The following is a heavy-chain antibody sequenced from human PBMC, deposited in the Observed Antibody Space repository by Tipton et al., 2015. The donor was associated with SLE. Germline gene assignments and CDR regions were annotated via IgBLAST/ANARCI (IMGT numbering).Heavy chain of an antibody. D-gene: IGHD3-3*01. Sequence: LRLSCTVSGGSISSYYWSWIRQPAGKGLDWIGRIYTSGSTNYNPSLKSRVTMSVDTSKNQFSLKLSSVTAADTAVYYCARGCWSGYCPIHYYYYMDVWGKGTTVTVSS. CDR1: GGSISSYY. CDR2: IYTSGST. J-gene: IGHJ6*03. V-gene: IGHV4-4*07. CDR3: ARGCWSGYCPIHYYYYMDV.